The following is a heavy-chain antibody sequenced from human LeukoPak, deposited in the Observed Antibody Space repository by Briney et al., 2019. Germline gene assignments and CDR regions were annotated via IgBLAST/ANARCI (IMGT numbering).Heavy chain of an antibody. D-gene: IGHD6-25*01. CDR2: ISANNGNT. J-gene: IGHJ2*01. V-gene: IGHV1-18*04. Sequence: ASVKVSCKASGYTFTGYYMHWVRQAPGQGLEWMGWISANNGNTNYAQKFQDRVTMTTDTSTSTAYMELRSLRSDDTAVYYCAKEGGGSIWYFDLWGRGTLVTVSS. CDR3: AKEGGGSIWYFDL. CDR1: GYTFTGYY.